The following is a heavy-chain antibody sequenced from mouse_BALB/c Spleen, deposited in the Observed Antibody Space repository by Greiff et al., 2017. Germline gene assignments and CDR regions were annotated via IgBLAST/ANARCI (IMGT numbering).Heavy chain of an antibody. V-gene: IGHV1S135*01. CDR2: IDPYNGGT. J-gene: IGHJ4*01. CDR3: ARKFLYYAMDY. CDR1: GYAFTSYN. Sequence: EVKLVESGPELVKPGASVKVSCKASGYAFTSYNMYWVKQSHGKSLEWIGYIDPYNGGTSYNQKFKGKATLTVDKSSSTAYMHLNSLTSEDSAVYYCARKFLYYAMDYWGQGTSVTVSS.